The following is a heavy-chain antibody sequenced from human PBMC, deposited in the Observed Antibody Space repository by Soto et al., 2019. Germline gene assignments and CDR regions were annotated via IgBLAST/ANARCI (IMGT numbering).Heavy chain of an antibody. D-gene: IGHD1-20*01. J-gene: IGHJ4*02. CDR2: ISYDGSNK. Sequence: QVQLVESGGGVVQPGRSLRLSCAASGLTFSNYGMHWVRQAPGKGLEWVAVISYDGSNKYYADSVKDRFTISRDNSKITLYRQMYSQRAEDTAVYYCAKDWPLNNCGKGAFCYWDQGTLFSVSS. V-gene: IGHV3-30*18. CDR3: AKDWPLNNCGKGAFCY. CDR1: GLTFSNYG.